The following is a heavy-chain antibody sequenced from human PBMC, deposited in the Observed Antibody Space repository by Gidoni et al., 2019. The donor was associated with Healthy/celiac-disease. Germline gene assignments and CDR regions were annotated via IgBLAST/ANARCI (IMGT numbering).Heavy chain of an antibody. D-gene: IGHD6-13*01. CDR1: GGTFSSYT. CDR3: ARAAGIAAALDY. V-gene: IGHV1-69*02. CDR2: IIPILGIA. Sequence: QVQLVQSGAEVKKPGSSVKVSCKASGGTFSSYTISWVRQAPGQGLEWMGRIIPILGIANYAQKFQGRVTITADKSTSTAYMELSSLRSEDTAVYYCARAAGIAAALDYWGQGTLVTVSS. J-gene: IGHJ4*02.